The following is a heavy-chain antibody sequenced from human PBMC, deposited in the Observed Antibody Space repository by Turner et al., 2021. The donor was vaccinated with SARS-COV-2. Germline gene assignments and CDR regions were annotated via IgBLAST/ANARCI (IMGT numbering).Heavy chain of an antibody. V-gene: IGHV3-30*18. CDR3: AKGPYYYYGSGSYYSLPLDY. D-gene: IGHD3-10*01. Sequence: QVQLVESGGGVVLPGRSLRLSCAASGFTFSTYGMHWVRQAPGKGLEWVAIISYDGSNKYYADSVKGRFTISRDNSKNTLYLQMSSLRAEDTAVYYCAKGPYYYYGSGSYYSLPLDYWGQGTLVTVSS. J-gene: IGHJ4*02. CDR1: GFTFSTYG. CDR2: ISYDGSNK.